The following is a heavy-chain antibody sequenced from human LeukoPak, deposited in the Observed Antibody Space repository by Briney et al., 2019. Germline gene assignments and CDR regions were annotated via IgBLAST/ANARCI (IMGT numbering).Heavy chain of an antibody. J-gene: IGHJ4*02. V-gene: IGHV3-23*01. D-gene: IGHD1-26*01. CDR2: ISGSGLMT. Sequence: GGSLRLSCAASGFTFSTYAMSWVRQAPGKGLEWVATISGSGLMTYYADSVKGRFTVSGDNSKNTLYLQMSSLTAADTAVYYCAKDRSIGTYYTFDHWGQGTLVTVSS. CDR3: AKDRSIGTYYTFDH. CDR1: GFTFSTYA.